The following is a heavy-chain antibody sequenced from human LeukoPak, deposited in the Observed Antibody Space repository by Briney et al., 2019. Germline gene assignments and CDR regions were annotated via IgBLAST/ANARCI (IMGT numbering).Heavy chain of an antibody. Sequence: PGGSLRLSCAASGFTFSSYSMNWVRQAPGKGLEWVSYISSSSSTIYYADSVKGRFTISRDNAKNSLYLQMNSLRDEDTAVYYCARDRGTYYYDSSGYPWGQGTLVTVSS. CDR2: ISSSSSTI. J-gene: IGHJ5*02. CDR1: GFTFSSYS. V-gene: IGHV3-48*02. CDR3: ARDRGTYYYDSSGYP. D-gene: IGHD3-22*01.